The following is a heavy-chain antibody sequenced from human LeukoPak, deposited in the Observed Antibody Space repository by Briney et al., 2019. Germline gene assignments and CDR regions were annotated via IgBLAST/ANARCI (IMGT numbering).Heavy chain of an antibody. J-gene: IGHJ5*02. CDR3: ASRSARYNWNYVYWFDP. CDR2: SYHRGST. CDR1: GGSISSYY. D-gene: IGHD1-7*01. Sequence: PSETLSLTCTVSGGSISSYYWSWIRQPPGKGLEWIGWSYHRGSTSCNPSLKSRVAISVDTSKNQFSLKLSSVTAADTAVYYCASRSARYNWNYVYWFDPWGQGTLVTVSS. V-gene: IGHV4-59*12.